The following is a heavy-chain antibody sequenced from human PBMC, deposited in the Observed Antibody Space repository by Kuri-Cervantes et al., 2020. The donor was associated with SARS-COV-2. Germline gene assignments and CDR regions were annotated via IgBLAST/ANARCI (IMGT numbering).Heavy chain of an antibody. Sequence: GESLKISCAASGFTFLKYSMNWVRQAPGKGLEWVSSISSSSTFIYYADSVKGRFTISRDNANNSLFLQMNSLRADDTAVYYCARDVTSFGVVTRYFDFWGQGTLVTVSS. CDR3: ARDVTSFGVVTRYFDF. J-gene: IGHJ4*02. V-gene: IGHV3-21*06. CDR1: GFTFLKYS. D-gene: IGHD3-3*01. CDR2: ISSSSTFI.